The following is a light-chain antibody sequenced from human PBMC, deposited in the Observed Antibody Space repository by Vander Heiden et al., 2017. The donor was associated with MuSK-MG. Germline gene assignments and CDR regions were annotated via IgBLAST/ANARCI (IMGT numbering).Light chain of an antibody. CDR3: SCYKKSRTLV. V-gene: IGLV2-14*01. Sequence: QSALTQPASVSGSPGQSITISCTGTSSGGGGYNYVSWYQQHPGNPPIVISYDGSNRPSGVSNRFSASKSGTTAFTNIAGLQAEDEAYYYCSCYKKSRTLVLGTGTKLTVL. CDR2: DGS. J-gene: IGLJ2*01. CDR1: SSGGGGYNY.